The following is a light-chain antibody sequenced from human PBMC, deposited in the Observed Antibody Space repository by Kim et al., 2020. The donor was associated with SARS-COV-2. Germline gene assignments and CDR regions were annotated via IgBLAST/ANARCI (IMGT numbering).Light chain of an antibody. J-gene: IGLJ1*01. Sequence: GQSVTISFTGTSNEVGCSNHASWYQQHPGKAPKLIIYDASERPSGVPYLFSASKPGNTASLSISRLQAEDEADYYCCSYGRTYNVFGTGTKITVL. CDR2: DAS. V-gene: IGLV2-11*01. CDR3: CSYGRTYNV. CDR1: SNEVGCSNH.